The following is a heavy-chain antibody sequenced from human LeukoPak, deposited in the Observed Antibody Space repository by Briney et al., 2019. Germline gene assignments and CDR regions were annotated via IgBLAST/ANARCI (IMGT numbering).Heavy chain of an antibody. CDR2: NYYSGST. CDR1: GGSISSYY. D-gene: IGHD3-3*01. CDR3: ARGGYYDFWSGTSYWFDP. J-gene: IGHJ5*02. V-gene: IGHV4-59*01. Sequence: PSETLSLTCTVSGGSISSYYWSWIRQPPGKGLEWIGYNYYSGSTNYNPSLESRVTISVDTSKNQFSLKLSSVTAADTAVYYCARGGYYDFWSGTSYWFDPWGQGTLVTVSS.